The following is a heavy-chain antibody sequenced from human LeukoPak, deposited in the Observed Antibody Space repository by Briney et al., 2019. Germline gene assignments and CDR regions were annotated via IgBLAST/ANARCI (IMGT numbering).Heavy chain of an antibody. CDR3: AREVQLERLSLNWFDP. CDR1: GFTFSSYW. D-gene: IGHD1-1*01. J-gene: IGHJ5*02. Sequence: GGSLRLSCAASGFTFSSYWMGWVRQAPGKGLEWVANIKQDGSEKYYVDSVKGRFTISRDNAKNSLYLQMNSLRAEDTAVYYCAREVQLERLSLNWFDPWGQGTLVTVSS. V-gene: IGHV3-7*01. CDR2: IKQDGSEK.